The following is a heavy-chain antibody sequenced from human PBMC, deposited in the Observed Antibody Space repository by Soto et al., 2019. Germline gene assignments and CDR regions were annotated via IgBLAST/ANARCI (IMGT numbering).Heavy chain of an antibody. J-gene: IGHJ4*02. Sequence: GSLRLSCAASGFTFSSYAMTWVRQAPGKGLECVSVISGNGDTAYADSVKGRFTISRDNSKNTVYLQLHSLGAEDTAVYYCAKGTVGSCSGSTCYPFDYWGQGT. CDR3: AKGTVGSCSGSTCYPFDY. D-gene: IGHD2-15*01. CDR2: ISGNGDT. CDR1: GFTFSSYA. V-gene: IGHV3-23*01.